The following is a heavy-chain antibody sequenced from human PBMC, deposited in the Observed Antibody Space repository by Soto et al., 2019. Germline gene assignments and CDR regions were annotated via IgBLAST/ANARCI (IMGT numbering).Heavy chain of an antibody. J-gene: IGHJ6*02. D-gene: IGHD5-18*01. CDR3: AGNVDTAMVKYYGMDV. Sequence: ASVKFCCKVSGYTLTELYMHWVRQAPGKGLEWMGGFDPEDGETIYAQKFQGRVTMTEDTSTDTAYMELSSLRSEDTAVYYCAGNVDTAMVKYYGMDVWGQGSTVTVSS. CDR1: GYTLTELY. V-gene: IGHV1-24*01. CDR2: FDPEDGET.